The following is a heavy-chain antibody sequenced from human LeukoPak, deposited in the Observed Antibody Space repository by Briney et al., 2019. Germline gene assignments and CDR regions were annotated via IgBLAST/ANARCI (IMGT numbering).Heavy chain of an antibody. Sequence: GGSLRLSCGASGFTFSTYWMSWVRQAPGKGLEWVSSINQDGSQKYYVDSVKGRFTISRDNSKNTLYLQMSSLRAEDTAVYYCVQLLDDNPIRWYFGLWGRGTLVTVSS. CDR3: VQLLDDNPIRWYFGL. J-gene: IGHJ2*01. CDR1: GFTFSTYW. D-gene: IGHD1-14*01. CDR2: INQDGSQK. V-gene: IGHV3-7*03.